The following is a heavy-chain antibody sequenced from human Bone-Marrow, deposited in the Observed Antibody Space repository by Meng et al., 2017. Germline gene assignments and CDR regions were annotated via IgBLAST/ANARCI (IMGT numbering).Heavy chain of an antibody. J-gene: IGHJ4*02. CDR1: GCSISSSNYD. CDR3: ARHKGHSYGYLYFDY. CDR2: TYYSGKI. Sequence: QLQLQESGPGLVKPSETLSLTCTVSGCSISSSNYDWGWIRQPPGKGLEWIGSTYYSGKIYYNPSLKSRVTISVDTSKNQFSLKVSSVTAADTAVFYWARHKGHSYGYLYFDYWGQGALVTVSS. V-gene: IGHV4-39*01. D-gene: IGHD5-18*01.